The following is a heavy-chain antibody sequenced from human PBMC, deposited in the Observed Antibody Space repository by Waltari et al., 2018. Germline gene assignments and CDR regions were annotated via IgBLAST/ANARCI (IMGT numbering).Heavy chain of an antibody. CDR2: INHSGST. D-gene: IGHD4-4*01. Sequence: QVQLQQWGAGLLKPSETLSLPCAVYGGSFSGYSWTWIRQPPGKGLEWIGEINHSGSTNYNPSLKSRVTISVDTSKNQFSLKLSSVTAADTAVYYCARQATVTFPEFDYWGQGTLVTVSS. CDR3: ARQATVTFPEFDY. CDR1: GGSFSGYS. V-gene: IGHV4-34*01. J-gene: IGHJ4*02.